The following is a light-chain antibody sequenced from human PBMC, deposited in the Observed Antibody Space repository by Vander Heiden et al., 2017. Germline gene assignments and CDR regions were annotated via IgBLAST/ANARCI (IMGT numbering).Light chain of an antibody. V-gene: IGKV2-28*01. Sequence: DIVMTQSPLSLPVTPGEPASISCRSSQSLLHSNGKTYLDWYLQKPGQSPQLLIYLGSNRASGVPDRISGRGSGTDFTLKISRVEAEDVGVYYCRQALQTPLTFGGGTKVEIK. CDR1: QSLLHSNGKTY. J-gene: IGKJ4*01. CDR3: RQALQTPLT. CDR2: LGS.